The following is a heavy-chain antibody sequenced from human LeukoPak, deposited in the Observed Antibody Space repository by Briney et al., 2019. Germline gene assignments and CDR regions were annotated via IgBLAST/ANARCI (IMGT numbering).Heavy chain of an antibody. Sequence: GESLKISCKGSGYSFTTYWIGWVRQMPGKGLEWMGIIFPDDSDTGYSPSFQGQVTLSADKSISTAYLQWSSLKASDTAMYYCARQAGDRYNFDFWGQGTLVTVSS. J-gene: IGHJ4*02. CDR3: ARQAGDRYNFDF. CDR2: IFPDDSDT. D-gene: IGHD3-16*01. CDR1: GYSFTTYW. V-gene: IGHV5-51*01.